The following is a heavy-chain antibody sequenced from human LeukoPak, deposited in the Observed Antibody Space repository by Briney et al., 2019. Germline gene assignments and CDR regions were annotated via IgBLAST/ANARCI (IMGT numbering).Heavy chain of an antibody. J-gene: IGHJ5*02. CDR1: GFTFDDYA. CDR3: ARDSGGYSGYDRGYWFDP. V-gene: IGHV3-43D*03. Sequence: GGSLRLSCAASGFTFDDYAMHWVRQAPGKGLEWVSLISWDGGSTYYADSVKGRFTISRDNAKNSLYLQMNSLRAEDTAVYYCARDSGGYSGYDRGYWFDPWGQGTLVTVSS. CDR2: ISWDGGST. D-gene: IGHD5-12*01.